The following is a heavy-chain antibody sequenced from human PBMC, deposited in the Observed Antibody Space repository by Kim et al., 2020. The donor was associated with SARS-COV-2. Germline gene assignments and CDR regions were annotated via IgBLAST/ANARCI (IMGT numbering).Heavy chain of an antibody. CDR2: ISSDAANK. Sequence: GGSLRLSCAASGLSFSSYTFHWVRQAPGRGLEWVAVISSDAANKYYTDSVRGRFSISRDNSKEMVYLEMNALTTDDTAFYYCATFITVIPWGQGTLVTVSS. J-gene: IGHJ5*02. CDR3: ATFITVIP. CDR1: GLSFSSYT. V-gene: IGHV3-30-3*01. D-gene: IGHD3-22*01.